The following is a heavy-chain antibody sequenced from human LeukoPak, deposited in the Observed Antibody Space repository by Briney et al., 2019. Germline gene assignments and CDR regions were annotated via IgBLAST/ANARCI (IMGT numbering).Heavy chain of an antibody. V-gene: IGHV1-8*03. CDR3: ARGIDAGVDY. Sequence: ASVKVSCKASGYTFTSYDINWVRQSTGQGLEWMGWMRPSNGDTDYAQKFKGRVTLTRDTSINTAYMELNSLTSEDMAVYYCARGIDAGVDYWGQGTLVTVSS. J-gene: IGHJ4*02. CDR2: MRPSNGDT. CDR1: GYTFTSYD. D-gene: IGHD2-8*02.